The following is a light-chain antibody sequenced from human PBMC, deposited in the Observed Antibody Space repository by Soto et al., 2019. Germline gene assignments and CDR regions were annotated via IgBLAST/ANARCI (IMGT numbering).Light chain of an antibody. J-gene: IGKJ1*01. CDR2: AAF. CDR3: QQSYSTPWT. V-gene: IGKV1-39*01. Sequence: DIQMTQSPSSLSASVGDRVTITCRASQSISSYLNWYQQKPGKAPKLLIYAAFSLQSGVPSRFSGSGSGTDFTLSTSSLQPEDFATYYCQQSYSTPWTFGQGTKVEIK. CDR1: QSISSY.